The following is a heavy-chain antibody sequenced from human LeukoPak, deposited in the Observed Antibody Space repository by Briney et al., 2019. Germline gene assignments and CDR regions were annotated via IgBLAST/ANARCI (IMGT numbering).Heavy chain of an antibody. CDR2: IKQDGSEK. Sequence: GGSLRLSCAASGFTFSSYWMSWVRQAPGKGLEWVANIKQDGSEKYYVDSVKGRFTISRDNAKNSLYLQMNSLRAEDTAVYYCARERRFLTSPYYYDCSAPRWFDPWGQGTLVTVSS. CDR1: GFTFSSYW. J-gene: IGHJ5*02. V-gene: IGHV3-7*01. CDR3: ARERRFLTSPYYYDCSAPRWFDP. D-gene: IGHD3-22*01.